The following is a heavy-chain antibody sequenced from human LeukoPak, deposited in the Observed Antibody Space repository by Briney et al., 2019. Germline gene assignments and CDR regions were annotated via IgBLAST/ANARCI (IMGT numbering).Heavy chain of an antibody. CDR1: GYSISSGYY. CDR2: IYHSGST. J-gene: IGHJ3*02. Sequence: SETLSLTCTVSGYSISSGYYWGWIRQPPGKGLEWIGSIYHSGSTYYNPSLKSRVTISVDTSKNQFSLKLSSVTAADTAVYYCARAAWDYYDSSGYDDIWGQGTMVTVSS. CDR3: ARAAWDYYDSSGYDDI. V-gene: IGHV4-38-2*02. D-gene: IGHD3-22*01.